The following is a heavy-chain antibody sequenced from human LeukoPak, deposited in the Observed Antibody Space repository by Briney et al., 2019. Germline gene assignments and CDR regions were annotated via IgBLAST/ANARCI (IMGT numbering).Heavy chain of an antibody. CDR2: ISSSSSTI. D-gene: IGHD1-26*01. CDR3: AKLSGSSDY. V-gene: IGHV3-48*04. Sequence: GGSLRLSCAASGFTFSSYSMNWVRQAPGKGLEWVSYISSSSSTIYYADSVKGRFTISRDNAKNSLYLQMNSLRAEDTALYYCAKLSGSSDYWGQGTLVTVSS. J-gene: IGHJ4*02. CDR1: GFTFSSYS.